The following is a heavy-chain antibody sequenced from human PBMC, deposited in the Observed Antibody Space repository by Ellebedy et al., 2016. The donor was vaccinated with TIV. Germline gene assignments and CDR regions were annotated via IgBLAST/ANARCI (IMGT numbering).Heavy chain of an antibody. D-gene: IGHD4-23*01. CDR3: ASVGGNSARGMG. Sequence: SETLSLTXAVYGGPFSGFYWSWIRQPPGKGLEWIGEIDHSGGTNCKSSLKSRLTISIDTSKNQFPLKLNSVTAADTAVYYCASVGGNSARGMGWGQGTLVTVSS. J-gene: IGHJ4*02. V-gene: IGHV4-34*01. CDR1: GGPFSGFY. CDR2: IDHSGGT.